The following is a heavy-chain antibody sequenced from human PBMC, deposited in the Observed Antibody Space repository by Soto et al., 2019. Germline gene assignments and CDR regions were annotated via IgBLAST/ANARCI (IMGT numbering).Heavy chain of an antibody. CDR3: ARASPIAARRKYFDY. J-gene: IGHJ4*02. Sequence: QVQLQESGPGLVKPSQTLSLTCTVSGGSISSGGYYWSWIRQHPGKGLEWIGYIYYSGSTYYNPSLKSRVTISVDTSKNQFSLKLSSVTAADTAVYYCARASPIAARRKYFDYWGQGTLVIVSS. CDR2: IYYSGST. D-gene: IGHD6-6*01. CDR1: GGSISSGGYY. V-gene: IGHV4-31*03.